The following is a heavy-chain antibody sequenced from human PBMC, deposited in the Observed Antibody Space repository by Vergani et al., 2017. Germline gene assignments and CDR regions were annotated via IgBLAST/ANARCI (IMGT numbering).Heavy chain of an antibody. J-gene: IGHJ4*02. CDR1: GGPISSYY. D-gene: IGHD3-10*01. CDR3: ARRRGYFDY. Sequence: QVQLQESGPGLVKPSETLSLTCTVSGGPISSYYWSWIRQPPGKGLEWIGYIYTSGSTNYNPSLKSRVTISVDTSKNQFSRTLSSVTAADTAVYYCARRRGYFDYWGQGTLVTVSS. V-gene: IGHV4-4*09. CDR2: IYTSGST.